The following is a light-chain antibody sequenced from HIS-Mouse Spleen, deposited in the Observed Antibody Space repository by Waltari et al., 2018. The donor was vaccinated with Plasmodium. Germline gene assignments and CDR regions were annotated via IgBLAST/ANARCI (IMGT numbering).Light chain of an antibody. CDR1: QSVSSN. V-gene: IGKV3-15*01. Sequence: EIVMTQSPSTLSVSPGERATLSFRASQSVSSNFAGYQQKPGQAPRLLIYGASTRATGIPARFSGSGSGTDCTLTISSLQSEDFAVYYWQQYNNWSFTFGPGTKVDIK. CDR3: QQYNNWSFT. CDR2: GAS. J-gene: IGKJ3*01.